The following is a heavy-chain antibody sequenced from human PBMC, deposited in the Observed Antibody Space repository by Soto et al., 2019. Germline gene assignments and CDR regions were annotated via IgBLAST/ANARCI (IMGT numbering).Heavy chain of an antibody. CDR1: GFTFSSYG. Sequence: GGSLRLSCAPSGFTFSSYGMHWVRQAPGKGLEWVAVIWYDGSNKYYADSVKGRFTSSRDNSKNTLYLQMNSQRAEDTAVYDCARDSNHYFDYWGQGTLVTVSS. V-gene: IGHV3-33*01. CDR3: ARDSNHYFDY. D-gene: IGHD2-8*01. CDR2: IWYDGSNK. J-gene: IGHJ4*02.